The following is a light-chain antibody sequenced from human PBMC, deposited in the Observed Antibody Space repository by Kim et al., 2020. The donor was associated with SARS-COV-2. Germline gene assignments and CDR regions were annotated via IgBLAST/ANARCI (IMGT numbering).Light chain of an antibody. Sequence: SPGQSVTISCTGTSSDVGGYNYVSWYQQHPGKAPKLMIYDVSKRPSGVPDRFSGCKSGNTASLTISGLQAEDEADYYCCSYAGSYVFGTGTKVTVL. CDR2: DVS. CDR3: CSYAGSYV. V-gene: IGLV2-11*01. CDR1: SSDVGGYNY. J-gene: IGLJ1*01.